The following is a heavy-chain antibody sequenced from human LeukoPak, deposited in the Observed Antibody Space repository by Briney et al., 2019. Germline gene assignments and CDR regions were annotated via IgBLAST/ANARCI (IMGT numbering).Heavy chain of an antibody. V-gene: IGHV3-11*01. Sequence: GGSLRLSCAASGFIFSDYYMSWISQAPGKGLEWVSYISSSGCTIYYADSVKGRFTISRDNAKNSLFLQMNSLRAEDTAVYYCARGYSYGPYGCDVWGQGTTVTVSS. J-gene: IGHJ6*02. CDR3: ARGYSYGPYGCDV. D-gene: IGHD5-18*01. CDR2: ISSSGCTI. CDR1: GFIFSDYY.